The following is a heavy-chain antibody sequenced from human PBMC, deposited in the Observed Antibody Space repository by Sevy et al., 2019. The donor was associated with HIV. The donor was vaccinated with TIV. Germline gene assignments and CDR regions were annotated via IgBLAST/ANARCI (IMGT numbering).Heavy chain of an antibody. V-gene: IGHV3-23*01. CDR2: ITSNGGST. J-gene: IGHJ5*02. CDR1: GFTFSSSA. Sequence: GGSLRLSCAASGFTFSSSAMTWVRQAPGKGLEWVSAITSNGGSTFYADSVKGRFTISRDISQNTLFLQMNSLRAEDTAVYYCAKCLRRVTNQWSFDPWGQGTLVTVSS. CDR3: AKCLRRVTNQWSFDP. D-gene: IGHD2-8*01.